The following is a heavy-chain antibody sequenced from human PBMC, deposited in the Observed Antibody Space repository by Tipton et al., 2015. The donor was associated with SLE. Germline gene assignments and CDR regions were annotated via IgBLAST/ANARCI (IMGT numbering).Heavy chain of an antibody. D-gene: IGHD3-10*01. CDR2: INHSGT. Sequence: GLVKPSETLSLTCAVYGGSFSGYSWSWIRQSPGKGLEWIGEINHSGTDYNPSLKSRVTISVDTSKNQFSLKLRSVTAADTAVYYCARRWLGDSGAFDFWGQGTMVTVSS. J-gene: IGHJ3*01. V-gene: IGHV4-34*01. CDR1: GGSFSGYS. CDR3: ARRWLGDSGAFDF.